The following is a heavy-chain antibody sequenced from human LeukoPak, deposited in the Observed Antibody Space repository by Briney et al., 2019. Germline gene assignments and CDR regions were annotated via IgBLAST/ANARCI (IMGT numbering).Heavy chain of an antibody. CDR3: AREQRYNWNYRAFDI. CDR1: GGSFSGYY. V-gene: IGHV4-34*01. J-gene: IGHJ3*02. D-gene: IGHD1-7*01. Sequence: SETLSLTCAVYGGSFSGYYWSWIRQPPGKGLEWIGEINHSGSTNYNPSLKSRVTISVDTSKNQFSLKLSSVTAADTAVYYCAREQRYNWNYRAFDIWGQGTMVTVSS. CDR2: INHSGST.